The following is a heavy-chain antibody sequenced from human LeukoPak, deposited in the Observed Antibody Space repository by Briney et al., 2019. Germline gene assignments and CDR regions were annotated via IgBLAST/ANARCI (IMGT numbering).Heavy chain of an antibody. CDR2: ISSSSSYI. CDR3: TRLFHDYGDYVRGEHTDY. D-gene: IGHD4-17*01. Sequence: ETLSLTCTVSGGSIGSSSYYWGWVRQAPGKGLEWVSSISSSSSYIYYADSVKGRFTISRDNAKNSLYLQMNSLRAKDTAVYYCTRLFHDYGDYVRGEHTDYWGQGTLVTVSS. V-gene: IGHV3-21*01. J-gene: IGHJ4*02. CDR1: GGSIGSSSYY.